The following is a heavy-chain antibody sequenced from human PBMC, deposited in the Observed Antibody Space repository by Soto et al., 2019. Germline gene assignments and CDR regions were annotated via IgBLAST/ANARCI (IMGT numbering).Heavy chain of an antibody. CDR2: IYYSGST. CDR3: ASRLTLATTTGDAIDL. CDR1: SGSIINYY. D-gene: IGHD1-26*01. V-gene: IGHV4-59*01. J-gene: IGHJ3*01. Sequence: QVQLQESGPGLVKPSETLSLTCTVSSGSIINYYWIWIRQPPGKGLEWSGFIYYSGSTNYNSFLKSRVTMLLDMARQHLSLKLYSVTAADTAVYYWASRLTLATTTGDAIDLWGQGTMVTGYS.